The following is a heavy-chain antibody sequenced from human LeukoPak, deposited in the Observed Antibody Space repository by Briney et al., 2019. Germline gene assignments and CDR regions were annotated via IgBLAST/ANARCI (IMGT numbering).Heavy chain of an antibody. CDR1: GFTFTDYT. V-gene: IGHV3-43*01. CDR2: ISWDGGST. CDR3: AKDFAAHHDSSGSLFDY. J-gene: IGHJ4*02. D-gene: IGHD3-22*01. Sequence: PGGSLRLSCAASGFTFTDYTMHWVRQAPGKGLEWVSLISWDGGSTYYADSVKGRFTISRDNSKNSLYLQMNSLRTEDTALYYCAKDFAAHHDSSGSLFDYWGQGTLVTVSS.